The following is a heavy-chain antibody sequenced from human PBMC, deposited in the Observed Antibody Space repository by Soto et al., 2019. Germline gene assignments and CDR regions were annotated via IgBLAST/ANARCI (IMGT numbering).Heavy chain of an antibody. J-gene: IGHJ4*02. CDR2: ISWNSETI. CDR1: GFTVDDYA. CDR3: AKDMKWGGMSTIHYFDS. V-gene: IGHV3-9*01. D-gene: IGHD5-12*01. Sequence: DVQLVESGGGLVQPGRSLRLSCAASGFTVDDYAMHWVRQAPGKGLEWVSGISWNSETIDYADSVKGRFTISRDNDKSSLFLQMNSLRPDDTALYYCAKDMKWGGMSTIHYFDSWGQGTLVTVSS.